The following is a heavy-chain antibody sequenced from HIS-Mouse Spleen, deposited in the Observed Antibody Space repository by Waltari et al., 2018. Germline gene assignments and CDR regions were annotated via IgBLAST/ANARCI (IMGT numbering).Heavy chain of an antibody. D-gene: IGHD3-3*01. Sequence: QVQLQQWGAGLLKPSETLSLTCAVYGGSFSGYYWSWIRHPPGKGLGWIGEINHSGSTNYNPSLKSRVTISVDTSKNQFSLKLSSVTAADTAVYYCASRPFLYDFWSGYYTHNWFDPWGQGTLVTVSS. V-gene: IGHV4-34*01. CDR2: INHSGST. CDR3: ASRPFLYDFWSGYYTHNWFDP. J-gene: IGHJ5*02. CDR1: GGSFSGYY.